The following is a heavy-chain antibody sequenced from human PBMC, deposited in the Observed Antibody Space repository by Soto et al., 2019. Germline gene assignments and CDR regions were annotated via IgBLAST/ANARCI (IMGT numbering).Heavy chain of an antibody. D-gene: IGHD3-10*01. J-gene: IGHJ2*01. Sequence: EVQLLESGGGLVQPGGSLRLSCAASGFTFSSYAMTWVRQAPGKGLEWVSAITGSGGNTNPLDSVKGRFTISRDNSRNTLYLQMNSLRAVDTAVYYCAKVGSYYKSFDHWYFDLWGRGTLVTVSS. V-gene: IGHV3-23*01. CDR1: GFTFSSYA. CDR2: ITGSGGNT. CDR3: AKVGSYYKSFDHWYFDL.